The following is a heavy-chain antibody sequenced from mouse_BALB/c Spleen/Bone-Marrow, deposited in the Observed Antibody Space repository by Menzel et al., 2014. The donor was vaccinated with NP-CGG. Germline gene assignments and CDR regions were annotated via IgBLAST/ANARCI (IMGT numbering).Heavy chain of an antibody. CDR1: GYTFTSYY. D-gene: IGHD4-1*01. Sequence: QVQLQQSGPELVKPGASVRISCKAAGYTFTSYYIHWVKQRPGQGLEWIGWIYPGNVNTKYNEKFKGKATLTADKSSSTAYFLLSSLTSEDSAVYFCAGEANWNFDYWGQGTTLTVSS. CDR2: IYPGNVNT. CDR3: AGEANWNFDY. J-gene: IGHJ2*01. V-gene: IGHV1S56*01.